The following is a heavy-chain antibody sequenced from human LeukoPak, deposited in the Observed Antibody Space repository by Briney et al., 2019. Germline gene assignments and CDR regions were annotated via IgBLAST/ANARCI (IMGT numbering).Heavy chain of an antibody. J-gene: IGHJ6*02. V-gene: IGHV3-23*01. CDR3: AKVSRGYCRGGTCYYFYGLDV. CDR2: ISDSGDDT. D-gene: IGHD2-15*01. Sequence: AGGSLRLSCTGSGFTFSNYVMSWVRQAPGKRLEWVSGISDSGDDTDYADSVKGRFTISRDNSKNTLYLQMNTLRAEDTAVYYCAKVSRGYCRGGTCYYFYGLDVWGQGTTVTVSS. CDR1: GFTFSNYV.